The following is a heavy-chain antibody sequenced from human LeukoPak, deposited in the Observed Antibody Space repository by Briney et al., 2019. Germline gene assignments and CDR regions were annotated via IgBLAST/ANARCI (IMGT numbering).Heavy chain of an antibody. CDR1: GGSISSGDYY. CDR2: IYYSGST. J-gene: IGHJ4*02. V-gene: IGHV4-30-4*01. Sequence: SETPSLTCTVSGGSISSGDYYWSWIRQPPGKGLEWIGYIYYSGSTYYNPSLKSRVTISVDTSKNQFSLKLSSMTAADTAVYYCARGNYDYVWGSYRYGGDFDYWGQGTLVTVSS. D-gene: IGHD3-16*02. CDR3: ARGNYDYVWGSYRYGGDFDY.